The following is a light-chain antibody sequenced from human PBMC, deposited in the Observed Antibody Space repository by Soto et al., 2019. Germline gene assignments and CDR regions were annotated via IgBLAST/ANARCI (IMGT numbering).Light chain of an antibody. CDR3: QQYNSHSFYT. CDR1: QSVQSF. CDR2: LAS. J-gene: IGKJ2*01. V-gene: IGKV1-5*03. Sequence: DIPVTQFPSTLSASVGDAVTITCRASQSVQSFLAWYQQKPGKAPKLLIYLASRLESGVPSRFSGSGSGTEFTLTISSLQPDDFATYFCQQYNSHSFYTFGQGTKLEVK.